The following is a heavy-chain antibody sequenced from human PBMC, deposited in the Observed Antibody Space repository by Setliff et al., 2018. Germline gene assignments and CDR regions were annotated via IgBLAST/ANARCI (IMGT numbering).Heavy chain of an antibody. CDR1: GFTVSSFS. CDR2: LLDDGSNE. D-gene: IGHD1-1*01. V-gene: IGHV3-30*03. CDR3: ARDQFWKSGGLYS. J-gene: IGHJ5*02. Sequence: GESLRLSCAASGFTVSSFSMHWVRQAPVKGLDWVATLLDDGSNEFYADSVKGRFTIFRDNSKNTLYLQMSSLRPDDTAMYYCARDQFWKSGGLYSWGQGTLVTVSS.